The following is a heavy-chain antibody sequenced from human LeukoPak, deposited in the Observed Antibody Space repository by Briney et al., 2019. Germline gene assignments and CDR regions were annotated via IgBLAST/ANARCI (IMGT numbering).Heavy chain of an antibody. CDR2: ISSTSTYI. D-gene: IGHD6-19*01. J-gene: IGHJ4*02. CDR3: ARFETVAAKPLEY. V-gene: IGHV3-21*01. CDR1: GFTFSDYS. Sequence: GGSLRLSCAASGFTFSDYSMNWVRQAPGKGLGWVSSISSTSTYILYADSVKGRFTISRDNARNSLYLQMNSLRAEDTAVYYCARFETVAAKPLEYWGQGTLVTVSS.